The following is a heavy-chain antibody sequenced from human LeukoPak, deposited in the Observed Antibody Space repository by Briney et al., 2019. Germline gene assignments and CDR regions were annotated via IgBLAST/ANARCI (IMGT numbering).Heavy chain of an antibody. CDR1: GLTFSDYS. J-gene: IGHJ4*02. V-gene: IGHV3-23*01. CDR3: AKDAAGPEY. CDR2: ISAGGGST. Sequence: GGSLRRSSAASGLTFSDYSVTWVRQAPGKGLFWVSGISAGGGSTYYADSVKGRFTISRDNSRNTLYLQMNSLRAEDTAVYYCAKDAAGPEYWGQGTLVTVSS. D-gene: IGHD6-13*01.